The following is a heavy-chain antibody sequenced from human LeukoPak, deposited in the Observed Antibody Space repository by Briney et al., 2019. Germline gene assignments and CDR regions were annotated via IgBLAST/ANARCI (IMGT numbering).Heavy chain of an antibody. Sequence: GESLKISCEGSGYIFTSYWIGWVRQMPGKGLEWMGIIYPGDSDTRYSPSFQGQVTISADKSISTAYLQWSSLKASDTAMYYCARHNIDQQDGAFDIWGQGTMVTVSS. D-gene: IGHD6-13*01. CDR1: GYIFTSYW. V-gene: IGHV5-51*01. CDR3: ARHNIDQQDGAFDI. CDR2: IYPGDSDT. J-gene: IGHJ3*02.